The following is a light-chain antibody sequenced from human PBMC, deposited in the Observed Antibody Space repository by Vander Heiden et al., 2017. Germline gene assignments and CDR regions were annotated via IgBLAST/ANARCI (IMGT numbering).Light chain of an antibody. CDR3: QQSYSTWT. CDR2: AAS. CDR1: QSISSY. J-gene: IGKJ1*01. Sequence: DIHMTQSPSSLSASVGDRVTITCQTSQSISSYLNCYQQKPGKAPKLLIYAASSLQSRVASRISSSGCGTDFNLTISSLQHEDFATYYCQQSYSTWTFGQGTKVEIK. V-gene: IGKV1-39*01.